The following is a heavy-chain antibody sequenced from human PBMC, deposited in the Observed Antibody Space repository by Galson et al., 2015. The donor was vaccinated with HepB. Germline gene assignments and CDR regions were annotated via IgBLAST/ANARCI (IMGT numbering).Heavy chain of an antibody. CDR1: GGSISSGDYY. CDR2: IYYSGST. D-gene: IGHD3-10*01. Sequence: TLSLTCTVSGGSISSGDYYWSWIRQPPGKGLEWIGYIYYSGSTYYNPSLKSRVTISVDTSKNRFSLELSSVTAADTAVYYCARDISYYGSGSYYFDYWGQGTLVTVSS. J-gene: IGHJ4*02. CDR3: ARDISYYGSGSYYFDY. V-gene: IGHV4-30-4*01.